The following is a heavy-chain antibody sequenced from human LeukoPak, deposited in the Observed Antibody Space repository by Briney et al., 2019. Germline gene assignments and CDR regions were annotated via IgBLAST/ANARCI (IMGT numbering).Heavy chain of an antibody. CDR1: GTTFRSYA. CDR2: IIPSFGTV. V-gene: IGHV1-69*01. D-gene: IGHD5-18*01. CDR3: ARATSANEYSYGFHFDY. J-gene: IGHJ4*02. Sequence: GSSVKVSCKASGTTFRSYAINWVRQAPGQGLGWMGAIIPSFGTVKYAQKFQGRVTMTADESTSTAYMDLNYLRSDDTAVYFCARATSANEYSYGFHFDYWGQGTLVTFSS.